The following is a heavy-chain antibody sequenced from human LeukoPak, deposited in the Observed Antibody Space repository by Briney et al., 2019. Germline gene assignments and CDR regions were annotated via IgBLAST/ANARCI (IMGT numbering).Heavy chain of an antibody. V-gene: IGHV4-39*01. CDR1: GGSISSSSYY. Sequence: PSETLSLTCTVSGGSISSSSYYWGWIRQPPGKGLEWIGSIYYSGSTYYNPSLKSRVTISIDTSKNQFSLKLSSVTAADTAVYYCARHGGYTVTFPFDPWGQGTLVTVSS. CDR2: IYYSGST. D-gene: IGHD4-11*01. J-gene: IGHJ5*02. CDR3: ARHGGYTVTFPFDP.